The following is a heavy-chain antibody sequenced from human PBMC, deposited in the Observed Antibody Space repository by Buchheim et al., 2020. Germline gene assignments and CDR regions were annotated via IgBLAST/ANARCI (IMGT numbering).Heavy chain of an antibody. J-gene: IGHJ4*02. CDR3: ARGLYCGGDCYDTLDY. D-gene: IGHD2-21*02. CDR1: GGSISSGSYY. V-gene: IGHV4-61*02. Sequence: QVQLQESGPGLVKPSQTLSLTCTVSGGSISSGSYYWSWIRQPAGKGLEWIGRIYTSGSTHYNPSLKSRVTISVDTSKKQFSLKLSSVTAADTAVYYCARGLYCGGDCYDTLDYWGQGTL. CDR2: IYTSGST.